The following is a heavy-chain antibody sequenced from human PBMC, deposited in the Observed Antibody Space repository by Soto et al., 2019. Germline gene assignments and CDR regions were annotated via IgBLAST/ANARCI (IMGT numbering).Heavy chain of an antibody. D-gene: IGHD1-7*01. CDR2: ISSSSSTI. J-gene: IGHJ4*02. CDR3: ARPQLELPLDAPAY. V-gene: IGHV3-48*01. CDR1: GFTFSSYS. Sequence: EVQLVESGGGLVQPGGSLRLSCAASGFTFSSYSMNWVRQAPGKGLEWVSYISSSSSTIYYADSVKGRFTISRDNAKNSLYLPMNSLRAKDTAVYYCARPQLELPLDAPAYWGQGTLVTVSS.